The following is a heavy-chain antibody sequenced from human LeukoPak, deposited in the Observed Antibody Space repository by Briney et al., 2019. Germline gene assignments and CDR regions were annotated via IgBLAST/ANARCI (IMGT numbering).Heavy chain of an antibody. Sequence: SETLSLTCTVSGGSISSYYWSWIRQPPGKGLEWIGYIYYSGSTNYNPSLKSRVTISVDTSKNQFSLELSSVTAADTAVYYCARGYYDSSGYYLFDYWGQGSLVTVSS. V-gene: IGHV4-59*01. CDR3: ARGYYDSSGYYLFDY. CDR2: IYYSGST. D-gene: IGHD3-22*01. J-gene: IGHJ4*02. CDR1: GGSISSYY.